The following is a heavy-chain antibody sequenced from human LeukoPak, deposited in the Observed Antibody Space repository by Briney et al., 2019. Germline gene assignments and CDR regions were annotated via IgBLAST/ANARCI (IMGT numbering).Heavy chain of an antibody. CDR3: ARVGLGYCSSTSCSWGQYYFDY. CDR1: GYTFTGYY. CDR2: INPNSGGA. J-gene: IGHJ4*02. D-gene: IGHD2-2*01. Sequence: ASVKVPCKASGYTFTGYYMHWVRQAPGQGLEWMGWINPNSGGANYAQKFQGRVTMTRDTSISTAYMELSRLRSDDTAVYYCARVGLGYCSSTSCSWGQYYFDYWGQGTLVTVSS. V-gene: IGHV1-2*02.